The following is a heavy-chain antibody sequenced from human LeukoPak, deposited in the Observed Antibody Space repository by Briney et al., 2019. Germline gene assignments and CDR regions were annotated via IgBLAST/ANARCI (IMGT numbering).Heavy chain of an antibody. CDR1: GGSVSSGTYY. CDR2: ISYTGNT. D-gene: IGHD2-2*01. V-gene: IGHV4-61*01. CDR3: ARDYCSSTTCYDSYYYGMDV. Sequence: SETLSLTCTVSGGSVSSGTYYWSWIRQPPGKGLEWIGYISYTGNTNYNPSLKSRITISVDTSKNQFSLKLSSVTAADTAVYYCARDYCSSTTCYDSYYYGMDVWGQGTTVTVSS. J-gene: IGHJ6*02.